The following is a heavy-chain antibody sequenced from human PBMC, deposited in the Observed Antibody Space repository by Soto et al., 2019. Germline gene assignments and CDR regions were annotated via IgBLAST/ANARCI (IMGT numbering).Heavy chain of an antibody. CDR3: ARDYSYAYDY. Sequence: EVQLVESGGGLVQPGGSLRLSCAASGFTFSTSWMHWVRQVPGQGLVRVSRINSDGSSRTYADSVKGRFTISRDNAKNTLYLQMNSLRAEDTAVYYCARDYSYAYDYWGRGTLVTVSS. D-gene: IGHD3-16*01. V-gene: IGHV3-74*01. CDR1: GFTFSTSW. J-gene: IGHJ4*02. CDR2: INSDGSSR.